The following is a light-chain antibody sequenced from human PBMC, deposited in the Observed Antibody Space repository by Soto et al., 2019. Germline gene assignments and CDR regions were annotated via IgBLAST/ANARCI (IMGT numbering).Light chain of an antibody. CDR2: GAS. CDR3: QQYGSSPWT. CDR1: ESIASNY. Sequence: EIVLTQSPGTLSLSPGERATLSCSASESIASNYLAWYQQKPGQAPRLLMHGASSRATGIPDRFSGSGSGTDFTLTITRLQPEDFAVYYCQQYGSSPWTSGQGTKVDIK. V-gene: IGKV3-20*01. J-gene: IGKJ1*01.